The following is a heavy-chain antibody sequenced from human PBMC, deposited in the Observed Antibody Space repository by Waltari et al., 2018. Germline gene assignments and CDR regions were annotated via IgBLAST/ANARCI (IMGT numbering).Heavy chain of an antibody. V-gene: IGHV3-23*03. CDR1: GFTLADSG. Sequence: VQVWESGGDMVQPGGSLRRSCAASGFTLADSGMHWVRQVPGKGLEWVAVISSACRRNHADAVKGRFTISGDNSKNMVFLEMNNLRPEDTAVYYCAKLGGLYASGWPDSTNYMDVWGKGTTVTVS. J-gene: IGHJ6*03. CDR2: ISSACRR. CDR3: AKLGGLYASGWPDSTNYMDV. D-gene: IGHD6-19*01.